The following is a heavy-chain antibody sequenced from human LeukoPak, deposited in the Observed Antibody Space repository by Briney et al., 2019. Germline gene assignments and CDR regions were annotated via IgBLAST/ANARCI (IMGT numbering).Heavy chain of an antibody. V-gene: IGHV4-4*07. J-gene: IGHJ3*02. CDR3: ATGTPRWYEDAFDI. Sequence: PSETLSLTCTVSGGSISSYYWSWIRQPAGKGLEWIGRIYTSGSTNYNPPLKSRVTMSVDTSKNQFSLKLSSVTAADTAVYYCATGTPRWYEDAFDIWGQGTMVTVSS. CDR2: IYTSGST. D-gene: IGHD6-13*01. CDR1: GGSISSYY.